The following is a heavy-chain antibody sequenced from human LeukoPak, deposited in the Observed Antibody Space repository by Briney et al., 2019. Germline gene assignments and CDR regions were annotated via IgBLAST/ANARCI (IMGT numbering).Heavy chain of an antibody. CDR1: GFTFSSYA. V-gene: IGHV3-30-3*01. CDR2: ISYDGSNK. D-gene: IGHD5-12*01. CDR3: ARADVVATEDAFDI. J-gene: IGHJ3*02. Sequence: GGSLRLSCAASGFTFSSYAMHWVRQAPGKGLEWVAVISYDGSNKYYADSVKGRFTISRDNSKNTLYLQMNSLRAEDTAVYYCARADVVATEDAFDIWGQGTMVTVSS.